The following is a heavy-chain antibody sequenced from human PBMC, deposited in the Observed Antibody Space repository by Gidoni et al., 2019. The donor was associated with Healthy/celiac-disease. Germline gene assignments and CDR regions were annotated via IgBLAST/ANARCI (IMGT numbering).Heavy chain of an antibody. V-gene: IGHV4-39*01. CDR2: IYYSGST. CDR1: GCSISRSSYY. D-gene: IGHD3-3*01. CDR3: ARLRRSGPSADY. J-gene: IGHJ4*02. Sequence: QLQLQESGPGLVKPSETLSLTCTVSGCSISRSSYYWGWIRQPPGKGLEWIGSIYYSGSTYYTPSLRSGGAICVDTSKNQFSLKLSSVTASDTAVYYCARLRRSGPSADYWGQGTLVTVSS.